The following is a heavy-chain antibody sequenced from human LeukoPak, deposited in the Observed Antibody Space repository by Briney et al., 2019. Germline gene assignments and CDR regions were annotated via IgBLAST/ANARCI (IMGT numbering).Heavy chain of an antibody. CDR1: GGSFSGYY. Sequence: PSETLSLTCAVYGGSFSGYYWSWIRQPPGKGLEWIGEINHSGSTSYNPSLKSRVTISVDTSKNQFSLKLSSVTAADTAVYYCDLTTGDAFDIWGQGTMVTVSS. D-gene: IGHD4-17*01. CDR3: DLTTGDAFDI. V-gene: IGHV4-34*01. J-gene: IGHJ3*02. CDR2: INHSGST.